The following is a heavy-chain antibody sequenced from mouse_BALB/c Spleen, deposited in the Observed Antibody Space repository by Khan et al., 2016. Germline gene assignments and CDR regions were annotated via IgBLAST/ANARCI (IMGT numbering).Heavy chain of an antibody. V-gene: IGHV1-9*01. Sequence: QVQLQQSGAELMKPGASVKISCKATGYTFSSYWIEWVKQRPGHGLEWIGEILPGSGSTNYNEKFKDKATFTADTSSNTAYMQLSSLTSEDSAVYYGARGYYGGGFAYWGQGTLVTVSA. D-gene: IGHD1-2*01. CDR1: GYTFSSYW. CDR3: ARGYYGGGFAY. CDR2: ILPGSGST. J-gene: IGHJ3*01.